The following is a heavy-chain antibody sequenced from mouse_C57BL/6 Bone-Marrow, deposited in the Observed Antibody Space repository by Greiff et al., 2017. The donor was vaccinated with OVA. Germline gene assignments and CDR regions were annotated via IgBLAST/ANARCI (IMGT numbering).Heavy chain of an antibody. J-gene: IGHJ1*03. D-gene: IGHD1-1*01. V-gene: IGHV1-54*01. CDR1: GYAFTNYL. Sequence: VQLQQSGAELVRPGTSVKVSCKASGYAFTNYLIEWVKQRPGQGLEWIGVINPGSGGTNYNEKFKGKATLTADKSSSTAYMQLSSLTSEDSAVYFCARHYYGSPWYFDVWGTGTTVTVSS. CDR2: INPGSGGT. CDR3: ARHYYGSPWYFDV.